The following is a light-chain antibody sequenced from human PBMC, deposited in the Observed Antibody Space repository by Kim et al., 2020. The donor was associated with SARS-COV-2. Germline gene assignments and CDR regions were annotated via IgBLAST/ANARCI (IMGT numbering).Light chain of an antibody. CDR2: YDA. CDR3: QVWDSSSDHGV. J-gene: IGLJ2*01. V-gene: IGLV3-21*04. CDR1: NVGGKS. Sequence: SYELTQPPSVSVAPGKTARITCGGDNVGGKSVHWYQQKPGQAPLLVIYYDADRPSGIPERFSGSNSGNTATLTISRVEAGDEADYYCQVWDSSSDHGVFGGGTRRTVL.